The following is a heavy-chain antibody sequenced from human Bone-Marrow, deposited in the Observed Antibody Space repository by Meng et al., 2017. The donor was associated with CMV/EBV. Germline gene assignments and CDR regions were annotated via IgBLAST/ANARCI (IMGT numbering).Heavy chain of an antibody. CDR3: ARGYRRGLRGWYFDL. Sequence: SETLSLTCTVSGGSISSYYWSWIRQPPGKGLEWIGYIYYSGSTNYNPSLKSRVTISVDTSKNQFSLKLSSVTAADTAVYYCARGYRRGLRGWYFDLWGRANLVTVYS. V-gene: IGHV4-59*01. D-gene: IGHD4-17*01. J-gene: IGHJ2*01. CDR1: GGSISSYY. CDR2: IYYSGST.